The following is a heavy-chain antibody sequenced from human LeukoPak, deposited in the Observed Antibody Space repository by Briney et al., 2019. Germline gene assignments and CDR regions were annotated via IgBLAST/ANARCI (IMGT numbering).Heavy chain of an antibody. CDR1: GFTFSSYG. CDR2: IKQDGSEK. V-gene: IGHV3-7*01. CDR3: ARVATIAVAPFFDY. Sequence: GGSLRLSCAASGFTFSSYGMSWVRKAPGKRLEWVANIKQDGSEKYYVDSVKGRFTISRDNAKNSLYLQMNSLRAEDTAVYYCARVATIAVAPFFDYWGQGTLVTVSS. J-gene: IGHJ4*02. D-gene: IGHD6-19*01.